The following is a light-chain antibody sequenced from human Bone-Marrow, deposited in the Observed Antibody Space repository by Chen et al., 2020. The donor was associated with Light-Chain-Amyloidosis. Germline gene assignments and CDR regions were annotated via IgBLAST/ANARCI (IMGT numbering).Light chain of an antibody. CDR2: RNN. V-gene: IGLV1-47*01. J-gene: IGLJ3*02. CDR3: AAWDDSLSGHWV. CDR1: SSNIGSNY. Sequence: QSVLTQPPSASGTPGQRVTISCSGSSSNIGSNYVYWYQQLPGTAPKLLIYRNNQRPSGVPDRCAGSKSGTSASLAISGLRSEDEADYYWAAWDDSLSGHWVFGGGTKLTVL.